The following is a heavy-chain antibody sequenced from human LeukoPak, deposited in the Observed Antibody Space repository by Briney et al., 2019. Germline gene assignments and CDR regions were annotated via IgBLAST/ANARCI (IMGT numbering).Heavy chain of an antibody. D-gene: IGHD5-24*01. CDR2: IIPIVGIA. CDR3: ARDGEMATIYFDY. V-gene: IGHV1-69*04. CDR1: GGTFSSYA. J-gene: IGHJ4*02. Sequence: SVKVSCKASGGTFSSYAISWVRQAPGQGLEWMGTIIPIVGIANYAQKFQGRVTITADKSTSTAYMELSSLRSEDTAVYSCARDGEMATIYFDYWGQGTLVTVSS.